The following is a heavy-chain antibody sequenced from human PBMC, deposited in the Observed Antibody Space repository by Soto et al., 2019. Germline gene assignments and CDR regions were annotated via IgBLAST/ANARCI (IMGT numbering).Heavy chain of an antibody. J-gene: IGHJ4*01. Sequence: TLSLRITVSGGSVRSDRYYWSFIRQRPGKGLEWIGYIYFSGDAYYNPSLKSRVAISVDTSKNQFSLKLNSLTAADTAVYYCASGVIVPTTLVHWGQGALVTVSS. CDR3: ASGVIVPTTLVH. V-gene: IGHV4-31*03. CDR2: IYFSGDA. D-gene: IGHD5-12*01. CDR1: GGSVRSDRYY.